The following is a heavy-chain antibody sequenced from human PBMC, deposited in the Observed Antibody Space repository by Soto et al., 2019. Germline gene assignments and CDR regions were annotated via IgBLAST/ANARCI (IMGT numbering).Heavy chain of an antibody. CDR3: ARIHLQPGPGYFDY. V-gene: IGHV2-70*11. J-gene: IGHJ4*02. Sequence: SGPTLVNPTQTLTLTCTFSGFSLSTSGMCVSWIRQPPGKALEWLARIDWDDDKCYSTSLKTRLTISKDTSKNQVVLTMTNMDPVDTATYYCARIHLQPGPGYFDYWGQGTLVTVSS. D-gene: IGHD6-13*01. CDR1: GFSLSTSGMC. CDR2: IDWDDDK.